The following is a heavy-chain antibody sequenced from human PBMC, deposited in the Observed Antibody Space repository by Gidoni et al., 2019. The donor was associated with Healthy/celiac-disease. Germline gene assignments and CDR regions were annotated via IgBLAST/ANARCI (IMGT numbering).Heavy chain of an antibody. D-gene: IGHD2-15*01. CDR3: AKATGAATPGGYFDY. Sequence: EVQLLESGGGLVQPGGSLRLSCAASGLTFSSNAMSWVRQAPGKGLECVSAISGSGGSTYYADSVKGRFTISRDNSKNTLYLQMNSLRAEDTAVYYCAKATGAATPGGYFDYWGQGTLVTVSS. CDR2: ISGSGGST. V-gene: IGHV3-23*01. CDR1: GLTFSSNA. J-gene: IGHJ4*02.